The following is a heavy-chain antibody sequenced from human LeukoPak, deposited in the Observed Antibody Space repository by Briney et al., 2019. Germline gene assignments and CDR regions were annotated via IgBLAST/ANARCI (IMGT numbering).Heavy chain of an antibody. CDR3: ARHGTVVISFFEY. Sequence: IPSETLSLTCTVSGGSISSSSYYWDWIRQPPGKGLEWIGSIYYSGSTYYNPSLKSRVTISVDTSKNQFSLKLSSVTAADTAVYYCARHGTVVISFFEYWGQGTLVTVSS. D-gene: IGHD4-23*01. CDR1: GGSISSSSYY. J-gene: IGHJ4*02. V-gene: IGHV4-39*01. CDR2: IYYSGST.